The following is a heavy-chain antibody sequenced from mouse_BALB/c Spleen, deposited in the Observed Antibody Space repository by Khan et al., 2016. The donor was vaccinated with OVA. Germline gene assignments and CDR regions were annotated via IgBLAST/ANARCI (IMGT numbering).Heavy chain of an antibody. V-gene: IGHV1-5*01. CDR3: ARNGFGNYEIWDY. D-gene: IGHD2-1*01. Sequence: VQLQQSGTVLARPGASVKMSCKASGYTFTNYWMHWVKQRPGQGLEWIGTISPGNSDTNYNQKFTGKAKMTAVTSTSTAYMEFSSLTNEDSAVYYCARNGFGNYEIWDYWGQGTTLTVSS. J-gene: IGHJ2*01. CDR2: ISPGNSDT. CDR1: GYTFTNYW.